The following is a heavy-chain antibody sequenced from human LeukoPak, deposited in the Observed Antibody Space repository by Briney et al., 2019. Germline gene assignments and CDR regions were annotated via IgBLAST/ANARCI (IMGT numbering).Heavy chain of an antibody. D-gene: IGHD2-2*01. V-gene: IGHV1-69*05. J-gene: IGHJ4*02. CDR3: ARQGSSTTQLPAY. CDR2: IVPIFGTA. Sequence: SVKVSCKASGGTFSSYAISWVRQAPGQGLEWMGRIVPIFGTAYYAQKFQGRVTITTDESTSTAYMELSSLRSEDTAVYYCARQGSSTTQLPAYWGQGTLVTVSS. CDR1: GGTFSSYA.